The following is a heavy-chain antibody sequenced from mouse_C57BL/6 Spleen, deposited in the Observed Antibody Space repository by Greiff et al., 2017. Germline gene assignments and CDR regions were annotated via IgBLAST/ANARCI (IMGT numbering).Heavy chain of an antibody. Sequence: EVKLVESGGGLVQPGGSLSLSCAASGFTFTDYYMSWVRQPPGKALEWLGFIRNKANGYTTEYSASVKGRFTISRDNSQSILYLQMNALRADDSATYYCARSNSSGYDGDAMDYWGQGTSVTVSS. J-gene: IGHJ4*01. V-gene: IGHV7-3*01. CDR1: GFTFTDYY. CDR2: IRNKANGYTT. D-gene: IGHD3-2*02. CDR3: ARSNSSGYDGDAMDY.